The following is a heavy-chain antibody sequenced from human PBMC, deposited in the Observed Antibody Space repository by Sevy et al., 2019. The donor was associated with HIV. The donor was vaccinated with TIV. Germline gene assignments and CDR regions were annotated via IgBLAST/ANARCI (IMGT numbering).Heavy chain of an antibody. CDR3: ARAGSGGE. Sequence: GGSLRLSCSASGFTFSSYALLWVRQAPGKGLEWVSLISYDGRNKYYSDSVKGRFAISRDESKTTLFLQMESLRTEDTAIYYCARAGSGGEWGQGTLVTVSS. J-gene: IGHJ4*02. V-gene: IGHV3-30*09. CDR1: GFTFSSYA. D-gene: IGHD6-25*01. CDR2: ISYDGRNK.